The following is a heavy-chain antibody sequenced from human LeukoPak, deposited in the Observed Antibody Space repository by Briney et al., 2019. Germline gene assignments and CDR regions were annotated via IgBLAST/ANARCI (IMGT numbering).Heavy chain of an antibody. CDR3: ARDFPNLVPREFDP. CDR2: MNPNSGNT. CDR1: GYTFTSYY. Sequence: GASVKVSCKASGYTFTSYYMHWVRQAPGQGLEWMGWMNPNSGNTGYAQKFQGRVTMTRNTSISTAYMELSSLRSEDTAVYHCARDFPNLVPREFDPWGQGTLVTVSS. D-gene: IGHD2/OR15-2a*01. J-gene: IGHJ5*02. V-gene: IGHV1-8*02.